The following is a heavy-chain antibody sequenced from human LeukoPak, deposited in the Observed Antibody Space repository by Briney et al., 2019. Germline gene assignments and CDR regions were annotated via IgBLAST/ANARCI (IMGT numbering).Heavy chain of an antibody. CDR1: GFTFSSYS. V-gene: IGHV3-21*01. Sequence: GRSLRLSCAASGFTFSSYSMNWVRQAPGKGLEWVSSISSSSSYIYYADSVKGRFTISRDNAKNSLYLQMNSLRAEDTAVYYCARGAPDYDFRGPFDYWGQGTLVTVSS. CDR2: ISSSSSYI. CDR3: ARGAPDYDFRGPFDY. J-gene: IGHJ4*02. D-gene: IGHD3-3*01.